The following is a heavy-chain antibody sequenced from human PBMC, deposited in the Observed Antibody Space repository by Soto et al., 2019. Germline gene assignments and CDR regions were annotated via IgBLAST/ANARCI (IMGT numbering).Heavy chain of an antibody. CDR1: GGTISSYY. J-gene: IGHJ4*02. CDR3: ARDGDSSGWWDY. Sequence: SETLPLTCTVSGGTISSYYWSWIRQPPGKGLEWIGYIYYSGSTNYNPSLKSRVTISVDTSKNQFSLKLSSVTAADTAVYYCARDGDSSGWWDYWGQGTLVTVSS. V-gene: IGHV4-59*01. D-gene: IGHD6-19*01. CDR2: IYYSGST.